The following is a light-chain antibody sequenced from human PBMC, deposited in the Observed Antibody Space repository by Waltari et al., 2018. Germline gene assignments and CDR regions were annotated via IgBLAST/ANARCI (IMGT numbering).Light chain of an antibody. CDR2: DVS. CDR1: SSDVGGYNY. J-gene: IGLJ2*01. Sequence: QSALTQPRSVSGSPGQSVTISCTGTSSDVGGYNYVSWYHQHPGKAPKLMIYDVSKRPSGVPDRFSGSKSGNPASLTISGLQAEDEADYYCCSYAGSYSYVVFGGGTKLTVL. V-gene: IGLV2-11*01. CDR3: CSYAGSYSYVV.